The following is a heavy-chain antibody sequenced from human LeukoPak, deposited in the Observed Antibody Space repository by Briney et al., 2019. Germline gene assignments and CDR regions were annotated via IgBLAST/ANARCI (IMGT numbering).Heavy chain of an antibody. D-gene: IGHD6-13*01. CDR3: ARTIMGSSWSRNFDY. CDR2: INPNSGGT. J-gene: IGHJ4*02. Sequence: GASVKVSCKASGYTFTGYCMHWVRQAPGQGLEWMGRINPNSGGTNYAQKFQGRVTMTRDTSISTAYMELSRLRSDDTAVYYCARTIMGSSWSRNFDYWGQGTLVTVSS. CDR1: GYTFTGYC. V-gene: IGHV1-2*06.